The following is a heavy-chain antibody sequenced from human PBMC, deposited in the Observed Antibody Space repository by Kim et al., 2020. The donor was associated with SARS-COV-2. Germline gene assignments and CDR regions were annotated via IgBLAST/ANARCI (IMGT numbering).Heavy chain of an antibody. D-gene: IGHD3-16*02. J-gene: IGHJ4*02. CDR2: TSRRT. Sequence: TSRRTNDNPSLQRRVTMSVDMSKNQFSLKLSSVTAADTAVYYCASALGHWGQGTLVTVSS. CDR3: ASALGH. V-gene: IGHV4-4*07.